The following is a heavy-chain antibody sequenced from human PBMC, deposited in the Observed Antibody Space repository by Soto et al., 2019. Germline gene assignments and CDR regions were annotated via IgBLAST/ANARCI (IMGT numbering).Heavy chain of an antibody. Sequence: PSETLSLTCTVSGGSISSSNYYWGWIRQPPGKGLKWIGSIYYSGSTYNNQTLKRRVTISVDTSKKQLSLKLSSMTATDTAVYYCARHVNLPLAGTGFDSWGRGTLVTVS. V-gene: IGHV4-39*01. D-gene: IGHD6-19*01. CDR2: IYYSGST. CDR3: ARHVNLPLAGTGFDS. CDR1: GGSISSSNYY. J-gene: IGHJ4*02.